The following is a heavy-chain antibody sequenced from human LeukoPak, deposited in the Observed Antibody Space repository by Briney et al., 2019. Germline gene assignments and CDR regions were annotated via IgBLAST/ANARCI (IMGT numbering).Heavy chain of an antibody. Sequence: PGGSLRLSCAASGFTFSSSWMHWVRQAPGKGLVWVSRMNSDGSITNYADSVKGRFTIPRDNAKNTLYLQMNSLRVEDTAVYYCVRAVLGGSDYWGQGTLVTVSS. D-gene: IGHD2-8*02. CDR1: GFTFSSSW. CDR3: VRAVLGGSDY. J-gene: IGHJ4*02. V-gene: IGHV3-74*01. CDR2: MNSDGSIT.